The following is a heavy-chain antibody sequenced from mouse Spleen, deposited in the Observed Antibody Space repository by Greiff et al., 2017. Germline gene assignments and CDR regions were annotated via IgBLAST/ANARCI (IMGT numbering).Heavy chain of an antibody. CDR2: ILPGSGNT. CDR3: ARLDYYGYYFDY. CDR1: DYTFTGYW. V-gene: IGHV1-9*01. D-gene: IGHD1-1*01. J-gene: IGHJ2*01. Sequence: QVQLKQSGAELMKPGASVKLSCKATDYTFTGYWIEWVKQRPGHGLEWVGEILPGSGNTNYNETFKGKATFTADTSSNTAYMQLSSLTTEDSAIYYCARLDYYGYYFDYWGQGTTLTVSS.